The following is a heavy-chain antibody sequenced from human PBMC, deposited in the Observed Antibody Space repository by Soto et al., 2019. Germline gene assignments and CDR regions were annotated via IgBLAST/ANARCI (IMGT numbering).Heavy chain of an antibody. Sequence: VYGGSFSGYYWIWIRQPPGKGLEWIGEINHSGSTNYNPSLKSRVTISVDTSKNQFSLKLSSVTAADTAVYYCASLYSYDPGFDYWRQGTLVPVPS. CDR2: INHSGST. J-gene: IGHJ4*02. D-gene: IGHD5-18*01. CDR3: ASLYSYDPGFDY. V-gene: IGHV4-34*01. CDR1: GGSFSGYY.